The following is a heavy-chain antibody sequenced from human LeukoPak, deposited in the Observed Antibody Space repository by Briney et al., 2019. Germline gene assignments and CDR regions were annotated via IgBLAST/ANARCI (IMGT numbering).Heavy chain of an antibody. V-gene: IGHV4-61*02. CDR3: ARDGRGIAAAGKAFDI. CDR2: IYTSGST. J-gene: IGHJ3*02. CDR1: GGSISSGSYY. D-gene: IGHD6-13*01. Sequence: PSETLSLTCTVSGGSISSGSYYWSWIRQPAGKGLEWIGRIYTSGSTNYNPSLKSRVTISVDTSKNQFSLKLSSVTAADTAVYYCARDGRGIAAAGKAFDIWGQGTMVTVSS.